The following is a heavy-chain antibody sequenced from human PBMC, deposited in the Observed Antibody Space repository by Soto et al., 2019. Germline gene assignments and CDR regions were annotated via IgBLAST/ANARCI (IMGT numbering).Heavy chain of an antibody. V-gene: IGHV4-59*08. CDR3: ARHACSGGSCYFDY. J-gene: IGHJ4*02. CDR1: GDSISHNY. D-gene: IGHD2-15*01. CDR2: IYNSGST. Sequence: SETLSLTCTVSGDSISHNYWSWMRQPPGKGLEWIGYIYNSGSTKYNPSLMSRLTISVDTSKNQFSLKVSSVTAADTAVYYCARHACSGGSCYFDYXGQGTLVTVSS.